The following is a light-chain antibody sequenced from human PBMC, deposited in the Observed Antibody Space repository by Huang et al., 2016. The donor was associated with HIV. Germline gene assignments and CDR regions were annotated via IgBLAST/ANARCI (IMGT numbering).Light chain of an antibody. CDR1: QSVYSSSHSKDY. Sequence: DIIMTQSPDSLAVSLGERATLNCRSSQSVYSSSHSKDYMAWFQQKPGKPPSLLLFWEATREAEVPDRISGSGSGTHFTLTIANLEAEDAAIYYYQQYYSSPQTFGQGTRVEVK. CDR2: WEA. V-gene: IGKV4-1*01. J-gene: IGKJ1*01. CDR3: QQYYSSPQT.